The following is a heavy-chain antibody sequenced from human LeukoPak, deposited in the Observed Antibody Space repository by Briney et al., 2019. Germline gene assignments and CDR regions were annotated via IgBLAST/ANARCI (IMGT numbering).Heavy chain of an antibody. V-gene: IGHV3-30*02. J-gene: IGHJ4*02. Sequence: GGSLRLSCAASGFTFSSYGMHWVRQAPGKGLEWVAFIHYDGGNKFYADSVKGRFTISRDNSKKTLYLQMNSLRAEETAVYYCAKGVVGNFDYWGQGTLVTVSS. CDR2: IHYDGGNK. CDR3: AKGVVGNFDY. CDR1: GFTFSSYG. D-gene: IGHD1-26*01.